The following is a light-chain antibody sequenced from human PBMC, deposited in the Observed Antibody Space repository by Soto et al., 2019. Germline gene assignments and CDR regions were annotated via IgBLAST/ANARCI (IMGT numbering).Light chain of an antibody. CDR1: QSISSY. Sequence: DIQMTQSPSSLSASVGDRVTITCRASQSISSYLNWYQQKPGKAPKLLIYAASSLQSGVPSRFSGSGSGTDFTLTIRSLQPEDFATYYCQQSYSTPVTFGQGTKVDI. CDR2: AAS. V-gene: IGKV1-39*01. J-gene: IGKJ1*01. CDR3: QQSYSTPVT.